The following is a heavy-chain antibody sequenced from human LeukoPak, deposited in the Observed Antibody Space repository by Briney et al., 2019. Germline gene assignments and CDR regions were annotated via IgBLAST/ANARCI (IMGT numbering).Heavy chain of an antibody. Sequence: ASVKVSCKASGYTFTGYYMHWVRQAPGQGLEWMGWINPNSGGTNYAQKFQGRVTVTRDTSISTAYMELSRLRSDDTAVYYCARSVYSGSYLDYWGQGTLVTVSS. V-gene: IGHV1-2*02. D-gene: IGHD1-26*01. J-gene: IGHJ4*02. CDR2: INPNSGGT. CDR1: GYTFTGYY. CDR3: ARSVYSGSYLDY.